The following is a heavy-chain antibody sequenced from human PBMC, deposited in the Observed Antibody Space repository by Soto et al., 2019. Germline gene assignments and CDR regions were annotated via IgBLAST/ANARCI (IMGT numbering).Heavy chain of an antibody. Sequence: SETLSLTCTVSGGSISSYYWSWIRQPPGKGLEWIGYIYYSGSTNYTPSLKSRDTISVDTSKNQFSLKLSSVTAADTALYYCARLHSGSYSGDWFDPWGQGTLVTVSS. CDR2: IYYSGST. CDR3: ARLHSGSYSGDWFDP. J-gene: IGHJ5*02. V-gene: IGHV4-59*08. CDR1: GGSISSYY. D-gene: IGHD1-26*01.